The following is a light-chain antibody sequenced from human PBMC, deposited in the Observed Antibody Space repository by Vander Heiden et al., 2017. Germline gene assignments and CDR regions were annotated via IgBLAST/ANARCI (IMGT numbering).Light chain of an antibody. Sequence: DIMLTQSPATLSLSPGERATLPCRASQSVSSYLAWYQQKPGQAPKLLSYEASNRATGIPARFSGSGSGTDFTLTISSLEPEDFAVYYCQQRSNWPTFGQGTKVEIK. CDR3: QQRSNWPT. CDR1: QSVSSY. CDR2: EAS. J-gene: IGKJ1*01. V-gene: IGKV3-11*01.